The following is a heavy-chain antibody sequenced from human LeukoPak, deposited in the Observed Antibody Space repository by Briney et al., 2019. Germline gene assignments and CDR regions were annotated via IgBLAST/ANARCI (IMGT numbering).Heavy chain of an antibody. CDR1: GFTFSSYG. CDR3: AKAGSSYDPLRMIYYYYMDV. V-gene: IGHV3-30*02. J-gene: IGHJ6*03. D-gene: IGHD5-12*01. Sequence: GGSVRLSCAASGFTFSSYGMHWVRQAPGKGLEWVAFIRYDASNKYYADSVKGRFTISRDNSKNTLYLQMNSLRAEDTAVYYCAKAGSSYDPLRMIYYYYMDVWGKGTTVTVSS. CDR2: IRYDASNK.